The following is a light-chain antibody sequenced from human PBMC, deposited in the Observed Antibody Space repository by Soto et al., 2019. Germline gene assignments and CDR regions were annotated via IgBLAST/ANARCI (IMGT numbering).Light chain of an antibody. CDR2: DAS. CDR1: QSISIN. J-gene: IGKJ1*01. V-gene: IGKV3D-15*01. Sequence: EIVMTQSPDTLSVSPGERATLSCRASQSISINVAWYQQRPGQTPRLLIYDASTRATGIPARFSGSGSGTEFTLIISSLQSEDFAGYFCQHYNYWPWTFGQGTKV. CDR3: QHYNYWPWT.